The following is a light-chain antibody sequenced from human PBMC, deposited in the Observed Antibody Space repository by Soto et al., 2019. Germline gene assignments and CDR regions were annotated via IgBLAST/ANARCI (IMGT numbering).Light chain of an antibody. CDR1: QFVSRSY. CDR2: DAS. Sequence: EIVLTQSPGTLSLSPGESATLSCRASQFVSRSYFAWYQQRPCQAPRHLIYDASRRATGIPDRFSGSWSGKVFVLTFSRLGPEDFGVYYRRQSGASVWTFGQGTKVGIK. V-gene: IGKV3-20*01. CDR3: RQSGASVWT. J-gene: IGKJ1*01.